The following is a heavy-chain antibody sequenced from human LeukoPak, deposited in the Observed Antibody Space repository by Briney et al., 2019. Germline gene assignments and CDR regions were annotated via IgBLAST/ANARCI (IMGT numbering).Heavy chain of an antibody. J-gene: IGHJ4*02. Sequence: GGSLRLSXAASGFTFSTSDMQWVRQAPGKGVEWVAFIRYDGSNKYYTASVKGRFTISRDNSKNTLYLQMNTLRAEDAAVYYCAKPEGGYAFNYWGQGTLVTVSS. V-gene: IGHV3-30*02. CDR1: GFTFSTSD. D-gene: IGHD2-8*01. CDR3: AKPEGGYAFNY. CDR2: IRYDGSNK.